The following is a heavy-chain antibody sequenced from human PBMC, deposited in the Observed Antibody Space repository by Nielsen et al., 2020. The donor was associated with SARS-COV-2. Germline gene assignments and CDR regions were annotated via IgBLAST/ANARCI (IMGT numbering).Heavy chain of an antibody. CDR1: GFTFSDYW. Sequence: GESLKISCEVSGFTFSDYWMTWVRQAPGTGLEWVASINGDGGDKYYVDSVKGRFTISRDNPKNSMSLQMGSLWAEDTAVYYCARYPAALDLWGPGTLVTVSS. CDR2: INGDGGDK. CDR3: ARYPAALDL. J-gene: IGHJ2*01. V-gene: IGHV3-7*01. D-gene: IGHD6-25*01.